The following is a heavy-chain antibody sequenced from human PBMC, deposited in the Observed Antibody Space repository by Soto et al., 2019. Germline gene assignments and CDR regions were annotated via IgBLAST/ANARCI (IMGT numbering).Heavy chain of an antibody. CDR1: GFTFSSYG. J-gene: IGHJ6*02. V-gene: IGHV3-30*18. Sequence: LRLSCAASGFTFSSYGMHWVRQAPGKGLEWVAVISYDGSNKYYADSVKGRFTISRDNSKNTLYLQMNSLRAEDTAVYYCAKVSGSYRYPPYYYYYGMDVWGQGTTVTVSS. CDR2: ISYDGSNK. D-gene: IGHD3-16*02. CDR3: AKVSGSYRYPPYYYYYGMDV.